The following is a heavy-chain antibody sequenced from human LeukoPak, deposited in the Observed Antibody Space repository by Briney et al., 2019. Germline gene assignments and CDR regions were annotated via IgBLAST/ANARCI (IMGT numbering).Heavy chain of an antibody. Sequence: GGSLRLSCAASGFTFSSYGMNWVRQAPGKGLEWVAIISSDVSKKYHADSVKGRFTISRDNSKNTLYLQMNSLRAEDTAVYYCAKAAQQLVQSYYYYMDVWGKGTTVTISS. CDR2: ISSDVSKK. J-gene: IGHJ6*03. CDR1: GFTFSSYG. V-gene: IGHV3-30*18. D-gene: IGHD6-13*01. CDR3: AKAAQQLVQSYYYYMDV.